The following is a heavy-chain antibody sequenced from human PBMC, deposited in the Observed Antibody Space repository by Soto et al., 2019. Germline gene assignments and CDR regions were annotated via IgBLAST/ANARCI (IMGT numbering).Heavy chain of an antibody. Sequence: QVQLVQSGAEVKKPGSSVKVSCKASGGTFSNHVISWVRQAPGQGLEWMGGIINIFGTANYAQKFQGRVTMTAXXXTXXAHMELSSLRSEDTAVYYCARGPYEFWSGYYRPDFHSGMDVWGQGTTVTVSS. V-gene: IGHV1-69*12. CDR3: ARGPYEFWSGYYRPDFHSGMDV. CDR1: GGTFSNHV. CDR2: IINIFGTA. J-gene: IGHJ6*02. D-gene: IGHD3-3*01.